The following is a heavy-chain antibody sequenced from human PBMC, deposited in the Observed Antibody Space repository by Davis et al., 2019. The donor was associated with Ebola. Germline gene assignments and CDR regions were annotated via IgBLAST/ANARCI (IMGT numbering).Heavy chain of an antibody. D-gene: IGHD1-14*01. V-gene: IGHV3-7*01. CDR3: ARPNRGISAGP. J-gene: IGHJ5*02. CDR2: INPDGGEK. Sequence: GGSLRLSCAASGFTFSGSAMHWVRQAPGKGLEWVANINPDGGEKNYVDSVKGRFTISRDNTKNSLYLQMNSLRADDTAMYYCARPNRGISAGPWGQGTLVTVSS. CDR1: GFTFSGSA.